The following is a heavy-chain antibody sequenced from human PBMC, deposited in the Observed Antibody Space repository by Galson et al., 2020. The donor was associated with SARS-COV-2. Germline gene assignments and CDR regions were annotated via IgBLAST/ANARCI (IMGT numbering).Heavy chain of an antibody. CDR1: GGSISSGGYY. CDR2: IYYSGST. J-gene: IGHJ4*02. V-gene: IGHV4-31*03. D-gene: IGHD6-13*01. CDR3: ARSDRTAGSTLDY. Sequence: SETLSLTCTVSGGSISSGGYYWSWIRQHPGKGLEWIGYIYYSGSTYYNPSLKSRVTISVDTSKNQFSLKLSSVTAADTAVYYCARSDRTAGSTLDYWGQGTLVTVSS.